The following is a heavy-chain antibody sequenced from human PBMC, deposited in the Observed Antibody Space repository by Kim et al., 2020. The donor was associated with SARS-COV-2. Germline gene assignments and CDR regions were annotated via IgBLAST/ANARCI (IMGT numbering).Heavy chain of an antibody. D-gene: IGHD3-22*01. CDR3: ARDQKYTYYYDSSGYYTPYHFDY. Sequence: ASVKVSCKASGYTFTSYAMNWVRQAPGQGLEWMGWINTNTGNPTYAQGFTGRFVFSLDTPVSTAYLQISSLKAEDTAVYYCARDQKYTYYYDSSGYYTPYHFDYWGQGTLVTVSS. CDR1: GYTFTSYA. J-gene: IGHJ4*02. CDR2: INTNTGNP. V-gene: IGHV7-4-1*02.